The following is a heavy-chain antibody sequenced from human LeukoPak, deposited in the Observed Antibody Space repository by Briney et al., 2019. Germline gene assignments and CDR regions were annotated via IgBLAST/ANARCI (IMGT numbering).Heavy chain of an antibody. CDR2: ISYDGSNK. CDR3: AREGPLRYLDCPDY. V-gene: IGHV3-30-3*01. CDR1: GFTFSSYA. D-gene: IGHD3-9*01. Sequence: GRSLRLSCAASGFTFSSYAMHWVRQAPGKGLEWVAVISYDGSNKYYADSVKGRFTISRDNSKNTLYLQMNSLRAEDTAVYYCAREGPLRYLDCPDYWGQGTLVTVSS. J-gene: IGHJ4*02.